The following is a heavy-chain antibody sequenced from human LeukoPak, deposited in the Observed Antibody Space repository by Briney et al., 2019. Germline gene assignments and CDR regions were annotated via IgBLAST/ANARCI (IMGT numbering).Heavy chain of an antibody. V-gene: IGHV4-59*01. Sequence: SETLSLTCTVSGVSISSNYWNWIRPSPGRGLEWIGYMYHSGKTNYNPSLKSRVTISIDTSTNHLSLKLSSVTVADTAVYYCARPSIPSAAASALDIWGQGTMVTVSS. D-gene: IGHD2-2*01. CDR2: MYHSGKT. CDR1: GVSISSNY. J-gene: IGHJ3*02. CDR3: ARPSIPSAAASALDI.